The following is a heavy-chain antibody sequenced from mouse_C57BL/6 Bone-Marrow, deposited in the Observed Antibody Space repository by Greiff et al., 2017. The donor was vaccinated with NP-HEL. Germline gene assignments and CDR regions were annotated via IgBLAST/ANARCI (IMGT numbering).Heavy chain of an antibody. CDR2: IYPGSGST. CDR1: GYTFTSYW. Sequence: VQLQQPGAELVKPGASVKMSCKASGYTFTSYWITWVKQRPGQGLEWIGDIYPGSGSTNYNEKLKSKAKLTVDTPSSTAYMQLSSLTSEDSAVYYCARSPLYSSGGAWFAYWGQGTLVTVSA. J-gene: IGHJ3*01. CDR3: ARSPLYSSGGAWFAY. V-gene: IGHV1-55*01. D-gene: IGHD2-12*01.